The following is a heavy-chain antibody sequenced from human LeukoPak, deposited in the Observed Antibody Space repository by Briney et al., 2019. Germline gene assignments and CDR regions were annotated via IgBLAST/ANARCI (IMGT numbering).Heavy chain of an antibody. D-gene: IGHD3-10*01. J-gene: IGHJ6*03. CDR3: ARGRGRMDV. V-gene: IGHV4-34*01. Sequence: SETLSLTCAVYGGSFSGYYWSWIRQPPGKGLEWIGEINHSGSTNYNPSLKSRVTISVDTSKNQLSLKLSSVTAADTAVYYCARGRGRMDVWGKGTTVTVSS. CDR2: INHSGST. CDR1: GGSFSGYY.